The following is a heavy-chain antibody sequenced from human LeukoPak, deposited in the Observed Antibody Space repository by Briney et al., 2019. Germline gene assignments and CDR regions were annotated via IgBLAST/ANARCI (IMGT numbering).Heavy chain of an antibody. J-gene: IGHJ4*02. D-gene: IGHD3-10*01. CDR2: IRSKANSYAT. V-gene: IGHV3-73*01. CDR3: TSQYPEYYYGSGSYPLDY. Sequence: GGSLRLSCAASGFTFSGSAMHWVRQASGKGLEWVGRIRSKANSYATAYAASVKGRFTISRDDSKNTAYLQMNSLKTEDAGVYYCTSQYPEYYYGSGSYPLDYWGQGTLVTVSS. CDR1: GFTFSGSA.